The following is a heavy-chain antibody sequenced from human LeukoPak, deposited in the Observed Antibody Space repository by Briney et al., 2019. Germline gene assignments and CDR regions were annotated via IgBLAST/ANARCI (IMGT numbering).Heavy chain of an antibody. D-gene: IGHD6-25*01. J-gene: IGHJ6*02. CDR1: GGTFSSYA. CDR2: IIPILGTA. CDR3: ARVGAALYYYYGMDV. V-gene: IGHV1-69*13. Sequence: SVKVSCKASGGTFSSYAISWVRQAPGQGLEWMGGIIPILGTANYAQKFQGRVTITADESTSTAYMELSSLRSEDTAVYYCARVGAALYYYYGMDVWGQGTTVTVSS.